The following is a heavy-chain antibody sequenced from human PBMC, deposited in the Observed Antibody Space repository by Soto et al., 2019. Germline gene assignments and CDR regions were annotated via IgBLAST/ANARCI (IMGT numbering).Heavy chain of an antibody. V-gene: IGHV2-5*02. CDR2: IYWDDDK. Sequence: QITLKDSGPTLVKPTQTLTLTCTFSGFSLSTSGVGVGWIRQPPGKALEWRALIYWDDDKRYIPSLKSMLTITKDTSKNQVVLTMTNMDPVDTATYYCAHRGVLGWFDPWGQGTLVTVSS. J-gene: IGHJ5*02. CDR3: AHRGVLGWFDP. CDR1: GFSLSTSGVG. D-gene: IGHD3-10*01.